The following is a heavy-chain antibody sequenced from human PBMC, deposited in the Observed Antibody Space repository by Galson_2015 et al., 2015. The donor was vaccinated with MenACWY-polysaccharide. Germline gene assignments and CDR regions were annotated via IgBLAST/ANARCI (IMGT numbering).Heavy chain of an antibody. J-gene: IGHJ1*01. D-gene: IGHD1-26*01. CDR3: ATQGTWDKSLEH. Sequence: LSLTCAVSGGSVSGGDYYWSWIRQPPGKGLEWIGSIYYSRSTYYTPSLKTRIVISVDSSRNQYSLTLNSVTAADTAVYYCATQGTWDKSLEHWGQGTLVTVSS. CDR1: GGSVSGGDYY. V-gene: IGHV4-30-4*01. CDR2: IYYSRST.